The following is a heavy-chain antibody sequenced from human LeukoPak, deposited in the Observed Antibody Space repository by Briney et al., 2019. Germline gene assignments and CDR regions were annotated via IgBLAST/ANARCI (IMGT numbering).Heavy chain of an antibody. CDR3: AKTRPLDSSSWSHGDY. V-gene: IGHV3-23*01. D-gene: IGHD6-13*01. J-gene: IGHJ4*02. CDR2: LSGSGGSA. Sequence: GGSLRISCAASGFTFSNYAMTWVRQAPGKGLEWVSALSGSGGSAYYADSVKGRFTISRDNSKNTLYLQMNSLRAEDTAVYYCAKTRPLDSSSWSHGDYWGQGTLVTVSS. CDR1: GFTFSNYA.